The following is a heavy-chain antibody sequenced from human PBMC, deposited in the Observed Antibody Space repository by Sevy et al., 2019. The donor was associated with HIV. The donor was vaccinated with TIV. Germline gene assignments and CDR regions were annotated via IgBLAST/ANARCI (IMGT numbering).Heavy chain of an antibody. CDR1: GFTFSSYA. D-gene: IGHD3-22*01. V-gene: IGHV3-30-3*01. CDR3: AGDYDDSSGYHFDY. Sequence: GGSLRLSCAASGFTFSSYAMHWVRQAPGKGLEWVAVISYDGSNKYYADSVKGRFTISRDNSKNTLYLQMNGLRAEDTAVYYCAGDYDDSSGYHFDYWGQGTLVTVSS. J-gene: IGHJ4*02. CDR2: ISYDGSNK.